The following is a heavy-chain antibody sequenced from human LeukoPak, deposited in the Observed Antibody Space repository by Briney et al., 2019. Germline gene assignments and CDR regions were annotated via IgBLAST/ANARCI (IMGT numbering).Heavy chain of an antibody. Sequence: ASVKVSCKASGCTFSSYASSLVRQSPGQGRDLMGGIIPIVGNENYAPSFTGRVTITTDDSTSTAYMELRSLRSEDTAVYYCAGTQPTPGYYYYMDVWGKGTTVTVSS. CDR1: GCTFSSYA. CDR3: AGTQPTPGYYYYMDV. CDR2: IIPIVGNE. J-gene: IGHJ6*03. V-gene: IGHV1-69*05. D-gene: IGHD3/OR15-3a*01.